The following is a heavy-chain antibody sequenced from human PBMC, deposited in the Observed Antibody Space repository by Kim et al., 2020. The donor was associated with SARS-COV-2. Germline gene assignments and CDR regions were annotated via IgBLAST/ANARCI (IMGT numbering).Heavy chain of an antibody. CDR3: AREGTAARLHPIDY. D-gene: IGHD6-6*01. J-gene: IGHJ4*02. Sequence: GGSLRLSCAASGFTFSSYWMHWVRQAPGRGLVWVSRINSDASSTSYVDSVKGRFTTSRDNAKNTLYLQMNSLRAEDTAVYYCAREGTAARLHPIDYWAQGTLVTVSS. V-gene: IGHV3-74*01. CDR1: GFTFSSYW. CDR2: INSDASST.